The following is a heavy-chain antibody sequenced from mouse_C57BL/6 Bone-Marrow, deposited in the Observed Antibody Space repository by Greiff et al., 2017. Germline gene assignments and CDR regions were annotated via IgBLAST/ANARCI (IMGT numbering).Heavy chain of an antibody. CDR3: TTPSGYYGSSLAY. V-gene: IGHV1-5*01. D-gene: IGHD1-1*01. Sequence: VQLQQSGTVLARPGASVKMSCKTSGYTFTSYWMHWVKQRPGQGLEWIGAIYPGNSDTSYNQKFKGKAKLTAVTSASTAYMELSSLTNEDSAVYYCTTPSGYYGSSLAYWGQGTLVTVSA. J-gene: IGHJ3*01. CDR2: IYPGNSDT. CDR1: GYTFTSYW.